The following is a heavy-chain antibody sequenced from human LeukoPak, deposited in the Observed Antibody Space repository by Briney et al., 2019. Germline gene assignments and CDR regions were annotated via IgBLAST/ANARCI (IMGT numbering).Heavy chain of an antibody. J-gene: IGHJ6*03. CDR3: ASHIGDYYYYYYMDV. Sequence: GGSLRLSCAASGFTSSSYIMNWVRQAPGKGLEWVSSISSGSSYIYYADSVKGRFTISRDGARNSLHLQMNSLRAEDTAVYYCASHIGDYYYYYYMDVWGKGTTVTVSS. CDR2: ISSGSSYI. D-gene: IGHD2-21*01. CDR1: GFTSSSYI. V-gene: IGHV3-21*01.